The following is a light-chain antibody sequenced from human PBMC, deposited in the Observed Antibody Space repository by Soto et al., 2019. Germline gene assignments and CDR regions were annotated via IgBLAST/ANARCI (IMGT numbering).Light chain of an antibody. CDR2: AAS. J-gene: IGKJ1*01. CDR1: QSINSY. V-gene: IGKV1-39*01. CDR3: QQSFSTPRT. Sequence: DLQMTQSPSSQSASVGDRVTITCRASQSINSYLNWYQQKPGKAPKLLIYAASSLQSGVPSRFSGSGSETDFTLTITSLQPDDFVTYYCQQSFSTPRTFGQGTRVDI.